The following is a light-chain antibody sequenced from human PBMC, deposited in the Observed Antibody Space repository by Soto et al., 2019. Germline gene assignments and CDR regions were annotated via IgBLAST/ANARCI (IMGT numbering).Light chain of an antibody. CDR2: DVN. V-gene: IGLV2-14*03. Sequence: LNHPASGSGSPRQAITISRTGNNSDIGAYNFVSWYQQHPGKTPKLMLYDVNIRPSGVSNRFSGSKSGNTASLTISGLQAEDEADYYCTSWTTSTTMIFGGGTKVTVL. CDR1: NSDIGAYNF. CDR3: TSWTTSTTMI. J-gene: IGLJ2*01.